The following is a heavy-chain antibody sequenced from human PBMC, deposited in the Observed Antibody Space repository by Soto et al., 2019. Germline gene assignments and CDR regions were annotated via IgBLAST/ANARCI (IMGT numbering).Heavy chain of an antibody. D-gene: IGHD3-22*01. CDR3: ARGKDSSGYYLWFDP. V-gene: IGHV1-3*01. J-gene: IGHJ5*02. CDR2: INAGNGNT. Sequence: ASVKVSCKASGYTFTSYAMHWVRQAPGQRLEWKGWINAGNGNTKYSQKYQGRVTITRDTSASTAYMELSSLRSEDMAFYYCARGKDSSGYYLWFDPWGQGTLVTVSS. CDR1: GYTFTSYA.